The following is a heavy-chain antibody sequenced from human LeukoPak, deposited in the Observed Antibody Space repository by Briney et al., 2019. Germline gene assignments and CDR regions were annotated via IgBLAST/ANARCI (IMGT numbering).Heavy chain of an antibody. CDR1: GFTFSSYA. CDR2: ISSNGGST. CDR3: ARDTIAEWFSFDY. V-gene: IGHV3-64*01. Sequence: GGSLRLSCAASGFTFSSYAMHWVRQAPGKGLEYVSAISSNGGSTYYANSVKGRFTISRDNSKNTLYLQMGSLRAEDMAVYYCARDTIAEWFSFDYWGQGTLVTVSS. D-gene: IGHD3-3*01. J-gene: IGHJ4*02.